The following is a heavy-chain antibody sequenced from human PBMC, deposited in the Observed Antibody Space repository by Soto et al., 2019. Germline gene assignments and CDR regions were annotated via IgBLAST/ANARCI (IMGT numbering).Heavy chain of an antibody. CDR2: VFYTGRT. Sequence: SETLSLTCTVSGGSVSSGSYYWGWIRQPPGKGLEWIGYVFYTGRTNYNPSLKSRVTMSVDTSKKQFSLNLNSVTAADTAVYYCARGDYASGTFPIDYWGQGKLVTVSS. CDR3: ARGDYASGTFPIDY. D-gene: IGHD3-10*01. J-gene: IGHJ4*02. V-gene: IGHV4-61*01. CDR1: GGSVSSGSYY.